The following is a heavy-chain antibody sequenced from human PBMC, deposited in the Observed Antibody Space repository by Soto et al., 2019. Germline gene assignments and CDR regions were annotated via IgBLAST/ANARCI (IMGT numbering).Heavy chain of an antibody. CDR1: GYTFTSYD. CDR2: MNPNSGNT. J-gene: IGHJ6*03. CDR3: HVVVVAATYSYYYMDV. V-gene: IGHV1-8*01. D-gene: IGHD2-15*01. Sequence: ASVQVSCKASGYTFTSYDINWVRQATGQGLEWMGWMNPNSGNTGYAQKFQGRVTMTRNTSISTAYMELSSLRSEDTAVYYCHVVVVAATYSYYYMDVWGKGTTVTVSS.